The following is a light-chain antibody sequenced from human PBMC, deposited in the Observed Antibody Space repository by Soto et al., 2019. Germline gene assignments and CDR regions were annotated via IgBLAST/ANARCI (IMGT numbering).Light chain of an antibody. CDR3: QQYGSSPLT. CDR1: QSVSTNY. CDR2: RAS. J-gene: IGKJ4*01. Sequence: EIVLTQSPGTLPLSPGERATLSCRASQSVSTNYLAWYQQKPGQAPKVLIYRASSRPTGVPDRFSGSGSGTDFTLTITSLEPEDFAVYYCQQYGSSPLTFGGGTKVDI. V-gene: IGKV3-20*01.